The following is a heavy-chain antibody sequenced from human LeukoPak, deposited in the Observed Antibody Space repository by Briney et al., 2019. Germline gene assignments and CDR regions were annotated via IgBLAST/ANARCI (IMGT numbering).Heavy chain of an antibody. J-gene: IGHJ3*02. Sequence: GGSLRLSCAASGFTFSSYEMNWVRQAPGKGLEWVSSISSGGTYTYYAESVKGRFTISRDNAKNLLYLQMNSLRAEDMAVYYCARGGWEIVVPAANAFDIWGQGTMVTVSS. CDR3: ARGGWEIVVPAANAFDI. CDR2: ISSGGTYT. D-gene: IGHD2-2*01. CDR1: GFTFSSYE. V-gene: IGHV3-21*06.